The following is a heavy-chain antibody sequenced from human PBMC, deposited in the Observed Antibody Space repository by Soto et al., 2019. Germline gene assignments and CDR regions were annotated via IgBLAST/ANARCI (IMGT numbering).Heavy chain of an antibody. V-gene: IGHV3-23*01. CDR2: ISGSGGST. D-gene: IGHD1-1*01. J-gene: IGHJ4*02. CDR1: GFTFSSYA. CDR3: AKDPFPTSWNGGSYYFDY. Sequence: GGSLRLSCAASGFTFSSYAMSWVRQAPGKGLEWVSAISGSGGSTYYADSVKGRFTISRDNSKNTLYLQMNSLRAEDTAVYYCAKDPFPTSWNGGSYYFDYWGQGTLVTVSS.